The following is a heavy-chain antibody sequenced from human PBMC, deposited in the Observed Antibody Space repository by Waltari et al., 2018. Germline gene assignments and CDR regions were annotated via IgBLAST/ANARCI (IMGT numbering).Heavy chain of an antibody. CDR3: ARDPARGAFDI. Sequence: EVQLVESGGGLVKPGGSLRLSCAASGFTFSSYSMNWVRQAPGKGLEWVSSISSSSSYIYYAGSVKGRFTISRDNAKNSLYLQMNSLRAEDTAVYYCARDPARGAFDIWGQGTMVTVSS. CDR2: ISSSSSYI. CDR1: GFTFSSYS. J-gene: IGHJ3*02. V-gene: IGHV3-21*01.